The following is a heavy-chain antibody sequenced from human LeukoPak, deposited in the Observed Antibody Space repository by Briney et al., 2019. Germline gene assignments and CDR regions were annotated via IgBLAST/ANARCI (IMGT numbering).Heavy chain of an antibody. V-gene: IGHV4-61*02. CDR3: ARVVFLEWSIRVNYYYYYMDV. D-gene: IGHD3-3*01. CDR2: IYTSGST. CDR1: GGSISSGSYY. Sequence: PSETLSLTCTVSGGSISSGSYYWSWIRQPAGKGLEWIGRIYTSGSTNYNSSLKSRVTISVDTSKNQFSLKLSSVAAADTAVYYCARVVFLEWSIRVNYYYYYMDVWGKGTTVTVSS. J-gene: IGHJ6*03.